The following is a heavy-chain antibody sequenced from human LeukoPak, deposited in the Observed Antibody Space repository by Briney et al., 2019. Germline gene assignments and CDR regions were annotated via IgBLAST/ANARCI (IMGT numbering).Heavy chain of an antibody. Sequence: SETLSLTCAVYGGSFSGYYWSWIRQPPGKGLEWIGEVNHSGSTNYNPSLKSRVTISVDTSKNQFSLKLSSVIAADTAVYYCARLVTPNYWGQGTLVTVSS. CDR3: ARLVTPNY. D-gene: IGHD4-23*01. CDR2: VNHSGST. CDR1: GGSFSGYY. J-gene: IGHJ4*02. V-gene: IGHV4-34*01.